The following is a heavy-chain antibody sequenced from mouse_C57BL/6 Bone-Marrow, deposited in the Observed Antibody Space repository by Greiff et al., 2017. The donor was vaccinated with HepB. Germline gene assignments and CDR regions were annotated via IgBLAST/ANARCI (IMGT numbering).Heavy chain of an antibody. Sequence: VQLQQSGPELVKPGASVKISCKASGYAFSSSWMNWVKQRPGKGLEWIGRIYPGDGDTKYNGKFKGKATLTADKSSSTAYMQLSSLTSEDSAVYFCARDYYGSSPFAYWGQGTLVTVSA. CDR2: IYPGDGDT. D-gene: IGHD1-1*01. CDR3: ARDYYGSSPFAY. J-gene: IGHJ3*01. CDR1: GYAFSSSW. V-gene: IGHV1-82*01.